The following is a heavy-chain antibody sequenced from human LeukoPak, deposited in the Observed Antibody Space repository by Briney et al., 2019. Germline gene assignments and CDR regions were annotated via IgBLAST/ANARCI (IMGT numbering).Heavy chain of an antibody. Sequence: GASVKVSCKASGYTFTGYYMHWVRQAPGQGLEWMGWINPNSGGTNYAQKFQGRVTMTRDTSISTAYMELSRLRSDDTAVYYCARDEGQYYYGSGSYYNPHRYYYYYMDVWGKGTTVTISS. D-gene: IGHD3-10*01. J-gene: IGHJ6*03. CDR1: GYTFTGYY. V-gene: IGHV1-2*02. CDR3: ARDEGQYYYGSGSYYNPHRYYYYYMDV. CDR2: INPNSGGT.